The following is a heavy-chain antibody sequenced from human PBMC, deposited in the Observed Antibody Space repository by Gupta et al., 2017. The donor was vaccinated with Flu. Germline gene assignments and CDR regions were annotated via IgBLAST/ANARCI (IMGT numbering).Heavy chain of an antibody. CDR1: GFTFSSYG. D-gene: IGHD6-19*01. J-gene: IGHJ5*02. V-gene: IGHV3-33*01. CDR2: IWYDGSNK. Sequence: QVQLVASGGGVVQPGRSLRLSCAASGFTFSSYGMHWVRQAPGKGLEWVAVIWYDGSNKYYADSVKGRFTISRDNSKNTLYLQMNSRRAEDTAVYYCARDPRQSSGWPILSSWGQGTLVTVSS. CDR3: ARDPRQSSGWPILSS.